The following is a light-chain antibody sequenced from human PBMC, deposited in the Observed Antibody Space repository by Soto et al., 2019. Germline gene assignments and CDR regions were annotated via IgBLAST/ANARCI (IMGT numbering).Light chain of an antibody. CDR3: TSYTSSGTHV. CDR1: TSDVGGYNY. Sequence: QAVVTQPASVSGSPGQSITISCTGTTSDVGGYNYVSWHQQHPGKAPKLMIYDVINRPSGVSNRFSDSKSDNTASLTISGLQAEDEADYYCTSYTSSGTHVFGSGTKVTVL. V-gene: IGLV2-14*01. CDR2: DVI. J-gene: IGLJ1*01.